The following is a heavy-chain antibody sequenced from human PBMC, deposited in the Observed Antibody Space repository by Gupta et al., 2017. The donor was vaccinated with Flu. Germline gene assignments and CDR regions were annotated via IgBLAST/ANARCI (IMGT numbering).Heavy chain of an antibody. V-gene: IGHV3-21*01. Sequence: EVQLVESGGGLVKPGGSLRLSCAASGFTFSSYSMNWVRQAPGKGLEWVSSISSSSSYIYYADSVKGLFTISRDNAKNSLYLQMNSLRAEDTAVYYCARDGPERYCSSTSCYGHNWFDPWGQGTLVTVSS. CDR2: ISSSSSYI. J-gene: IGHJ5*02. CDR3: ARDGPERYCSSTSCYGHNWFDP. D-gene: IGHD2-2*01. CDR1: GFTFSSYS.